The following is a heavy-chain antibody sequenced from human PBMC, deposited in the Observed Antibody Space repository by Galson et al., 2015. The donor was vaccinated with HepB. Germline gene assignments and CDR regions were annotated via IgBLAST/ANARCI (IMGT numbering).Heavy chain of an antibody. CDR1: GFTFSSYG. Sequence: SLRLSCAASGFTFSSYGMHWVRQAPGKGLEWVAVIWYDGSNKYYADSVKGRFTISRDNSKNTLYLQMNSLRAEDTAVYYCARDQDYYDSSAYALNYYYYYGMDVWGQGTTVTVSS. CDR3: ARDQDYYDSSAYALNYYYYYGMDV. V-gene: IGHV3-33*01. J-gene: IGHJ6*02. CDR2: IWYDGSNK. D-gene: IGHD3-22*01.